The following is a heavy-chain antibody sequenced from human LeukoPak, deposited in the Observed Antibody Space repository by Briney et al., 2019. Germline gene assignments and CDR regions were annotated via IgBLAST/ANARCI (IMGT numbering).Heavy chain of an antibody. CDR2: IYHGGIT. CDR1: GFTFSSNSM. CDR3: ARVPVTVAAGNSFDI. V-gene: IGHV4-4*02. Sequence: GSLRLSCAAYGFTFSSNSMNWVRQHPGKGLEWIGEIYHGGITNYSPSLKSRVSISLDKSKNQFSLNLRSVTAAETAVYYCARVPVTVAAGNSFDIWGQGTMVTLSS. J-gene: IGHJ3*02. D-gene: IGHD6-13*01.